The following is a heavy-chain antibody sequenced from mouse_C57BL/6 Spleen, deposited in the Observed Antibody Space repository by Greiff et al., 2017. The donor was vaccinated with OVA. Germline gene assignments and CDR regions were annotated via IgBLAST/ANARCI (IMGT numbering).Heavy chain of an antibody. CDR1: GFSLTSYG. J-gene: IGHJ2*01. V-gene: IGHV2-5*01. Sequence: VQGVESGPGLVQPSQSLSIPCTVSGFSLTSYGVHWVRQSPGKGLEWLGVIWRGGSTDYNAAFMSRLSITKDNSKSQVFFKMNSLQADDSAIYYCAKNDGYDWYFDYWGQGTTLTVSS. CDR3: AKNDGYDWYFDY. CDR2: IWRGGST. D-gene: IGHD2-2*01.